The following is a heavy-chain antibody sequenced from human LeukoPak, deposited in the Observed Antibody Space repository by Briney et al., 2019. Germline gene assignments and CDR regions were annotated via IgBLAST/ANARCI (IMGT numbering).Heavy chain of an antibody. CDR3: GRVDWTLDY. J-gene: IGHJ4*02. CDR1: GYSISSGYY. V-gene: IGHV4-38-2*01. CDR2: IYHSGNT. Sequence: PSETLSLTRAVSGYSISSGYYWGWIRQPPGKGLEWIGSIYHSGNTDYNPSLKSRVTISVDTSKNQFSLKLSSVTAADKAVYYCGRVDWTLDYWRQGTLVTVSS. D-gene: IGHD1-1*01.